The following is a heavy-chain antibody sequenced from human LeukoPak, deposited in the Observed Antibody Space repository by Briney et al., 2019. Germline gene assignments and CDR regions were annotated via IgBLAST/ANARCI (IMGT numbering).Heavy chain of an antibody. CDR2: INHSGST. J-gene: IGHJ4*02. D-gene: IGHD4-23*01. V-gene: IGHV4-34*01. Sequence: SETLSLTCAVYGGSFSGYYWGWIRQPPGKGLEWIGEINHSGSTNYNPSLKSRVTISVDTSKNQFSLKLSSVTAADTAVYYCARRRSVAFDYWGQGTLVTVSS. CDR1: GGSFSGYY. CDR3: ARRRSVAFDY.